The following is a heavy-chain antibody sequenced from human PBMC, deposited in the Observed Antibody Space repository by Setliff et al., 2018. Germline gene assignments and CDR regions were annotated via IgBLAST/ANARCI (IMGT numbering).Heavy chain of an antibody. Sequence: GGSLRLSCAASAFTFKNYWMSWARQAPGKGLEWVANIKGDGSEKFYLDSVKGRFTISRDNAKNSLYLQMNSLRAEDTAVYYCARDRISRYYDSGAHAFDIWGQGTMVTVSS. CDR1: AFTFKNYW. CDR3: ARDRISRYYDSGAHAFDI. V-gene: IGHV3-7*03. CDR2: IKGDGSEK. J-gene: IGHJ3*02. D-gene: IGHD3-22*01.